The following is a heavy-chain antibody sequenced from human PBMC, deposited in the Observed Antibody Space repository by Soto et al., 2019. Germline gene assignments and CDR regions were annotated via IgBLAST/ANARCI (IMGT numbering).Heavy chain of an antibody. CDR3: ARDRVVGGATAPLYFYYYGMDV. J-gene: IGHJ6*02. CDR2: ISSSAHTI. CDR1: GFTFSDYY. D-gene: IGHD3-16*01. V-gene: IGHV3-11*01. Sequence: PGGSLRLSCAASGFTFSDYYMSWIRQAPGKGLEWVSYISSSAHTIYYADSVKGRFTIFRDNAKNSLYLQMNSLRADDTAVYYCARDRVVGGATAPLYFYYYGMDVWGQGTTVTVSS.